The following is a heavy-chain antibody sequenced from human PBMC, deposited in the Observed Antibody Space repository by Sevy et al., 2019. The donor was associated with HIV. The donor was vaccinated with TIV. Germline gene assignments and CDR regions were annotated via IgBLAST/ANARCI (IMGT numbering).Heavy chain of an antibody. V-gene: IGHV4-30-4*01. CDR1: GGSISSGDYY. Sequence: SETLSLTCTVSGGSISSGDYYWSWIRQPPGKGLEWIGYIYYSGSTYYHPSHKSRVTISVDTSKNQFSLKLRSVTAADAAMYYGAREEGGVGESNAYYYYGMDVWGQGTTVTVSS. CDR3: AREEGGVGESNAYYYYGMDV. D-gene: IGHD3-10*01. J-gene: IGHJ6*02. CDR2: IYYSGST.